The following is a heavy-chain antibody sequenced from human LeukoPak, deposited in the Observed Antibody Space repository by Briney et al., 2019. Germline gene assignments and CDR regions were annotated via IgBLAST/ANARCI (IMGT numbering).Heavy chain of an antibody. CDR3: AKVPDSSGWYYFDD. Sequence: GGSLRLSCAASGFTFSTYGMHWVRQAPGKGLEWVALISYDGSNEYYADSVKGRFTISRDNSKNTLFLQMNSLGAEDTAVYYCAKVPDSSGWYYFDDWGQGTLVTVSS. J-gene: IGHJ4*02. CDR1: GFTFSTYG. V-gene: IGHV3-30*18. D-gene: IGHD6-19*01. CDR2: ISYDGSNE.